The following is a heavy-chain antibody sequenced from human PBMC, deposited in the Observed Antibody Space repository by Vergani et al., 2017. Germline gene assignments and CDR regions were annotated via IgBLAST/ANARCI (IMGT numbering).Heavy chain of an antibody. CDR1: GFTFSSYS. CDR2: ISSSSSYI. Sequence: EVQLVESGGGLVKPGGSLRLSCAASGFTFSSYSMNWVRQAPGKGLEWVSSISSSSSYIYYADSVKGRFTISRDNAKNSLYLQMNSLRAEDTAVYYCAREAVTMFGVVPNWFDPWGQGTLVTVSS. D-gene: IGHD3-3*01. V-gene: IGHV3-21*01. CDR3: AREAVTMFGVVPNWFDP. J-gene: IGHJ5*02.